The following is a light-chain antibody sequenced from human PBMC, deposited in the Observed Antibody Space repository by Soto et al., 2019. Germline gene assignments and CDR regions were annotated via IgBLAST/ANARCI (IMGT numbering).Light chain of an antibody. CDR1: QSVSSN. CDR3: QQYNNWPPAT. Sequence: EIVMTQSPATLSVSPGERATLSCRASQSVSSNLAWYQQKPGQAPRLLIYGASTRATGIPARFSGSGSGTEFTLTISSLQSEDFAVYYWQQYNNWPPATFGKGTRLEIK. V-gene: IGKV3-15*01. CDR2: GAS. J-gene: IGKJ5*01.